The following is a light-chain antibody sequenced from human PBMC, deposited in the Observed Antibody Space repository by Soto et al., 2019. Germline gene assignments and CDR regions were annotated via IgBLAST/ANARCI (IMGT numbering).Light chain of an antibody. CDR1: SSDVGGYNY. CDR2: EVT. V-gene: IGLV2-14*01. CDR3: LSFTSSSNYI. Sequence: QSVLSHSASVSWSPGHLITISCTGTSSDVGGYNYVSWYQHHPGKAPKLMIYEVTNRPSGVSIRFSDSKSGTTASLTISGLQAEEEADYYCLSFTSSSNYIFGTGTKVTVL. J-gene: IGLJ1*01.